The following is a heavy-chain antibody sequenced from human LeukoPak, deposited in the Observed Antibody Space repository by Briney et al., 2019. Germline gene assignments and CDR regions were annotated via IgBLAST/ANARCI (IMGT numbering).Heavy chain of an antibody. Sequence: GASVKVSCKASGYTFTSYYMHWVRQAPGQGLEWMGIINPSGGSTSYAQKFQGRVTMTRDTSTSTVYMELSSLRSEDTAEYYCATNIAADVWFDPWGQGTLVTVSS. V-gene: IGHV1-46*03. D-gene: IGHD6-13*01. CDR3: ATNIAADVWFDP. CDR2: INPSGGST. CDR1: GYTFTSYY. J-gene: IGHJ5*02.